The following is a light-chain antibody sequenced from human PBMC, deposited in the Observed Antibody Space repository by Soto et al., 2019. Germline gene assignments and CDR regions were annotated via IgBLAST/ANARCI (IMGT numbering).Light chain of an antibody. CDR3: QQRSNWPPK. J-gene: IGKJ1*01. Sequence: EIVLTQSPATLSLSPGERATLSCRASQSVSSYLAWYQQKPGQAPRLLIYDAPNRATGIPARFSGSGSGTDFTLTISSLEPEDFAVYYCQQRSNWPPKFGQGTKVHIK. CDR1: QSVSSY. CDR2: DAP. V-gene: IGKV3-11*01.